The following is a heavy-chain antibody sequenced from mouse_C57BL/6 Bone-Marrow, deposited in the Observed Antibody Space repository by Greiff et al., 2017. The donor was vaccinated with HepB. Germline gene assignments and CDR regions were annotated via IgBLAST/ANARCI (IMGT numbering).Heavy chain of an antibody. J-gene: IGHJ2*01. CDR1: GFNIKDDY. V-gene: IGHV14-4*01. CDR2: IDPENGDT. CDR3: TTLTFDY. Sequence: EVQLVESGAELVRPGASVKLSCTASGFNIKDDYMHWVKQRPEQGLEWIGWIDPENGDTEYASKFQGKATITADTSSNTAYLQLSSLTSEDTAVYYCTTLTFDYWGQGTTLTVSS.